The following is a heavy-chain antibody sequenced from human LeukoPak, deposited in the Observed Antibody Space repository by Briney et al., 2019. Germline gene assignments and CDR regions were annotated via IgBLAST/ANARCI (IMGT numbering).Heavy chain of an antibody. D-gene: IGHD3-22*01. CDR2: INTNTGNP. J-gene: IGHJ4*02. V-gene: IGHV7-4-1*02. CDR1: GYTFTSYA. CDR3: ARSYYFDSSAYYLFDY. Sequence: ASVKVSCKASGYTFTSYAMNWVRQAPGQGLEWRGWINTNTGNPTYAQGFTGRFVFSLDTSVSTAYLQISSLKAEDTAVYYCARSYYFDSSAYYLFDYWGQGTLVTVSS.